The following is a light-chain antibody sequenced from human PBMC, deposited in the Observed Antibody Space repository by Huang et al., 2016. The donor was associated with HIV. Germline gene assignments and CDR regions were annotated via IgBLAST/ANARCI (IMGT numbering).Light chain of an antibody. V-gene: IGKV3-15*01. J-gene: IGKJ2*01. CDR2: DAS. Sequence: ERVLTQSPVTLSASPGERATLSCRASQGVSSNLAWYQQKPGQAPRLRIHDASTRASDIPARFSGSGSDIEFTLTISRLQSEDSAVYYCQQYNNWPRTFGQGTKLEIK. CDR3: QQYNNWPRT. CDR1: QGVSSN.